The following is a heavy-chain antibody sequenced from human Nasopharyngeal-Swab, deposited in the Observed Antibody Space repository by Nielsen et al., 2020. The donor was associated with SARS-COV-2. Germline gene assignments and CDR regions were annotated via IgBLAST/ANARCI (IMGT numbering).Heavy chain of an antibody. CDR2: VFYIGSA. CDR3: ARASIDNNSPLDA. V-gene: IGHV4-31*03. Sequence: SETLSLTCSVSGGSIRSGGYYWIWIRQHPGKGLEFIGYVFYIGSAYYNPSLQSRLAISVDPSKNQFSLELTSVTAADTAVYYCARASIDNNSPLDAWGPGTLVTVSS. D-gene: IGHD2/OR15-2a*01. CDR1: GGSIRSGGYY. J-gene: IGHJ5*02.